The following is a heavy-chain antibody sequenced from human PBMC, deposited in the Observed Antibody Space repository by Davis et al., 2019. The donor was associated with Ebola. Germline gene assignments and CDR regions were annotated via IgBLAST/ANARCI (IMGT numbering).Heavy chain of an antibody. CDR2: FDPEDGET. J-gene: IGHJ5*02. CDR1: GYTLTELS. D-gene: IGHD4-11*01. V-gene: IGHV1-24*01. CDR3: ARAPPTVTTDHWFDP. Sequence: ASVKVSCKVSGYTLTELSMHWVRQAPGKGLEWMGGFDPEDGETIYAQKFQGRVTITADKSTSTAYMELSSLRSEDTAVYYCARAPPTVTTDHWFDPWGQGTLVTVSS.